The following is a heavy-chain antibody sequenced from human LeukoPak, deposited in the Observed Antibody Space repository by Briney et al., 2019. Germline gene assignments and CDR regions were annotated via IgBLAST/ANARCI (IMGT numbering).Heavy chain of an antibody. V-gene: IGHV3-30*02. CDR2: IRYDGSNK. J-gene: IGHJ6*03. CDR3: AKSVGGGYYDFWSGKSDYYYYMDV. CDR1: GFTFTTFG. Sequence: GGSLRLSCAASGFTFTTFGMHWVRQAPGKGLEWVAFIRYDGSNKYYADSVKGRFTISRDNSKNTLYLQMNSLRAEDTAVYYCAKSVGGGYYDFWSGKSDYYYYMDVWGKGTTVTVSS. D-gene: IGHD3-3*01.